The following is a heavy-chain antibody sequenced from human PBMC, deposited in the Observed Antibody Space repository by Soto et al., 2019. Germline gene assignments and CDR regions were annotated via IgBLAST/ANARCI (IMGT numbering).Heavy chain of an antibody. J-gene: IGHJ6*02. V-gene: IGHV4-4*07. D-gene: IGHD3-16*01. Sequence: SSETLSLTCTVSGGSIRSYYWSWIRQPAGKGLEWIGRIYTSGSTNYNPTLKSRVTMSVDTSKNQFSLKLSSVTAAVTAVYYCARFSSLAFNYYYGMDVWGQGTTVTVSS. CDR2: IYTSGST. CDR3: ARFSSLAFNYYYGMDV. CDR1: GGSIRSYY.